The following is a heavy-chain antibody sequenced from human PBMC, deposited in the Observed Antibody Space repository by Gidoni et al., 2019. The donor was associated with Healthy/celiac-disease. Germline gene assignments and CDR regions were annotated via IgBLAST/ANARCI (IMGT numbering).Heavy chain of an antibody. Sequence: QVQLQQCGAGLFTPSETLSLTCAVYGWSFSGSYWSWIRQPPGKGLEWIGEINHSGSTNYNPSRKSRVTIAVDTSKNQVSLKRSSVTAADTAVYYCARERRAYYCSSTSCDNDYYGMDVWGQGTTVTVSS. CDR1: GWSFSGSY. V-gene: IGHV4-34*01. CDR2: INHSGST. J-gene: IGHJ6*02. CDR3: ARERRAYYCSSTSCDNDYYGMDV. D-gene: IGHD2-2*02.